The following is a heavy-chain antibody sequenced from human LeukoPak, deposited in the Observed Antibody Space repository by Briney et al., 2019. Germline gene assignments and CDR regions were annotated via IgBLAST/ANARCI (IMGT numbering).Heavy chain of an antibody. CDR1: GGSFSGYY. CDR2: INHSGST. Sequence: SETLSLTCAVYGGSFSGYYWSWIRQPPGKGLEWIWEINHSGSTNYNPSLKSRVTISVDTSKNQFSLKLSSVTAADTAVYYCARGRRNYCSSTSCYVLLFDYWGQGTLVTVSS. D-gene: IGHD2-2*01. V-gene: IGHV4-34*01. CDR3: ARGRRNYCSSTSCYVLLFDY. J-gene: IGHJ4*02.